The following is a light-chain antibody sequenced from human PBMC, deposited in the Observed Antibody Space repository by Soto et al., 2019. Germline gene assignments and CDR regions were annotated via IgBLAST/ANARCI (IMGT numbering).Light chain of an antibody. Sequence: DIQMTQSPSSLSASVGDRVTITCRASQGISNYLAWYQQKPGKVPKLLLYAASTLQSGVPSRFSASGSGTDFTLTISSLEPEAVAPYYCQKYNSSPFTFGPGTKVDIK. CDR2: AAS. CDR3: QKYNSSPFT. J-gene: IGKJ3*01. V-gene: IGKV1-27*01. CDR1: QGISNY.